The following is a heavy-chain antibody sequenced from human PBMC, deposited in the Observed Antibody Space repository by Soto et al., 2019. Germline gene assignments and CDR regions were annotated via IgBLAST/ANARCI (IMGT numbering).Heavy chain of an antibody. V-gene: IGHV4-39*01. CDR1: GGSISSSSYY. CDR3: ARHGGIAVAGTFLG. J-gene: IGHJ4*02. Sequence: SNTLSLTCTVSGGSISSSSYYWGWIRQPPGKGLEWIGSIYYSGSTYYNPSLKSRVTISVDTSKNQFSLKLSSVTAADTAVYYCARHGGIAVAGTFLGWGQGTLVTASS. D-gene: IGHD6-19*01. CDR2: IYYSGST.